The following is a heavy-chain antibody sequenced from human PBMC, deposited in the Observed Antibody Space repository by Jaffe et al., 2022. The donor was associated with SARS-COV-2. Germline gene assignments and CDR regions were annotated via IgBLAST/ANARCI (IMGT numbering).Heavy chain of an antibody. D-gene: IGHD6-19*01. CDR1: GFTFSSYG. V-gene: IGHV3-30*18. CDR3: AKDYSSGWAGDYDAFDI. J-gene: IGHJ3*02. CDR2: ISYDGSNK. Sequence: QVQLVESGGGVVQPGRSLRLSCAASGFTFSSYGMHWVRQAPGKGLEWVAVISYDGSNKYYADSVKGRFTISRDNSKNTLYLQMNSLRAEDTAVYYCAKDYSSGWAGDYDAFDIWGQGTMVTVSS.